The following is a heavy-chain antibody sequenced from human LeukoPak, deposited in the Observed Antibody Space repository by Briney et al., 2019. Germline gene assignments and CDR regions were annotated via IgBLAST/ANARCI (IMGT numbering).Heavy chain of an antibody. Sequence: ASVKVSCKASGYTFTEYYMHWVRQAPGQGLEWMGWINPHSGGTNYTQKFQGRVTMTRDTSISTAYMELSRLRSDDTAVYYCARFDQVSETAGGYWGQGTLVTVSS. CDR1: GYTFTEYY. CDR2: INPHSGGT. V-gene: IGHV1-2*02. CDR3: ARFDQVSETAGGY. D-gene: IGHD5/OR15-5a*01. J-gene: IGHJ4*02.